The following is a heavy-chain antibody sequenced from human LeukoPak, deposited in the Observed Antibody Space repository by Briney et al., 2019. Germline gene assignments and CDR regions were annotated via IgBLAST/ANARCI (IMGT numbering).Heavy chain of an antibody. J-gene: IGHJ5*02. CDR2: IYYSGST. D-gene: IGHD3-3*02. CDR3: ATSPRRALANWFDP. V-gene: IGHV4-59*01. Sequence: GSLRLSCAASGFTFSSYAMSWIRQPPGKGLEWIGCIYYSGSTNYNPSLKSRVTISVDTSKNQFSLKLSSVTAADTAVYYCATSPRRALANWFDPWGQGTLVTVSS. CDR1: GFTFSSYA.